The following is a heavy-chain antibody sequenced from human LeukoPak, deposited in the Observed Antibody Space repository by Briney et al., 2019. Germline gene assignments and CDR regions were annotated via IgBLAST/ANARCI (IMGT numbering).Heavy chain of an antibody. CDR2: ISGSGGST. V-gene: IGHV3-23*01. Sequence: GGSLRLSCAASGFTFSSYAMSWVRQAPGKGLEWVSAISGSGGSTYYADSVKGRFTISGDNSKNTLYLQMNSLRAEDTAVYYCASPAPMVTNENDAFDIWGQGTMVTVSS. J-gene: IGHJ3*02. D-gene: IGHD2-21*02. CDR1: GFTFSSYA. CDR3: ASPAPMVTNENDAFDI.